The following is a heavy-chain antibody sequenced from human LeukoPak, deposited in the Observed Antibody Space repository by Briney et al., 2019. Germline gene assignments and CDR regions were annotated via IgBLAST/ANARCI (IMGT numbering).Heavy chain of an antibody. Sequence: PSETLSLTCTVSGGSITSSSSYWGWVRQPPGKGPEWIGSIYYSGLTYDNPSLKSRVTISVDTSKNQFSLKLSSVTAADTAVYYCARPYSGSYGAFDIWGQGTMVTVSS. CDR3: ARPYSGSYGAFDI. V-gene: IGHV4-39*07. CDR2: IYYSGLT. CDR1: GGSITSSSSY. D-gene: IGHD1-26*01. J-gene: IGHJ3*02.